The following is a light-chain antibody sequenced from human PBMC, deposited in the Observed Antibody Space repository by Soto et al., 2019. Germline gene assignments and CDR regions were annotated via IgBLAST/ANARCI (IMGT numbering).Light chain of an antibody. CDR1: SSDVGANIF. Sequence: QSVLTQPASVSGSPGQSITISCTGTSSDVGANIFVSWYQQHPGKVPKLMIYTVSSRPSGVSQRFSGSKSGNTASLTISGLQAEDDADYYCSSFTTDSTYVFGTGTKVTVL. CDR2: TVS. CDR3: SSFTTDSTYV. J-gene: IGLJ1*01. V-gene: IGLV2-14*01.